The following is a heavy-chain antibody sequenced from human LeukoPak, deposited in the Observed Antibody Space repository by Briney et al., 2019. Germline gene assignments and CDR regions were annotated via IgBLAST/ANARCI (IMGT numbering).Heavy chain of an antibody. CDR3: AKDFPSSGYYPDAFDI. Sequence: GGSLRLSCAASGFTFSSYGMHWVRQAPGKGLEWVAFIRYDGSNKYYADSVKGRFTISRDNFKNTLYLQMNSLRAEDTAVYYCAKDFPSSGYYPDAFDIWGQGTMVTVSS. CDR1: GFTFSSYG. D-gene: IGHD3-22*01. CDR2: IRYDGSNK. V-gene: IGHV3-30*02. J-gene: IGHJ3*02.